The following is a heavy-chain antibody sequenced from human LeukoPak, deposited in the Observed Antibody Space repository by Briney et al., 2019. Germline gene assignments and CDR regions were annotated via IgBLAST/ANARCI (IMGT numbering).Heavy chain of an antibody. V-gene: IGHV4-34*01. D-gene: IGHD3-22*01. CDR1: GFTFRSYG. J-gene: IGHJ4*02. Sequence: GSLRLSCAASGFTFRSYGMSWVRQAPGKGLEWIGEINHSGSTNYNPSLKSRVTISVDTSKNQFSLKLSSVTAADTAVYYCASRRRNYYDSSGYHGLIYWGQGTLVTVSS. CDR2: INHSGST. CDR3: ASRRRNYYDSSGYHGLIY.